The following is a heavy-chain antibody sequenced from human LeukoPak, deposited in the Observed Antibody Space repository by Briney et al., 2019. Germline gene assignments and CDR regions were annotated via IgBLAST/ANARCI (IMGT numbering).Heavy chain of an antibody. V-gene: IGHV4-59*01. D-gene: IGHD3-3*01. CDR1: GGSISSYY. CDR3: ARDNYDFWSGYYRSGAFDI. Sequence: ETLSLTCSVSGGSISSYYWSWIRQPPGKGLEWIGYIYYSGSTNYNPSLKSRVTISVDTSKNQFSLNLSSVTAADTAVYYCARDNYDFWSGYYRSGAFDIWGQGTTVTVSS. J-gene: IGHJ3*02. CDR2: IYYSGST.